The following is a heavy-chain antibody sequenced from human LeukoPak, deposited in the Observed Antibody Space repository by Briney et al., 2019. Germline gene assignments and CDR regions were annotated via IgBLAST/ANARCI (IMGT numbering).Heavy chain of an antibody. D-gene: IGHD4-17*01. J-gene: IGHJ4*02. V-gene: IGHV3-30*03. CDR2: ISSDGSNK. CDR3: ARNGEYLDY. Sequence: PGGSLRLSCAASGFTFSNYGMNWVRQAPGKGLKWVAVISSDGSNKYYADSMKGRFTISRDNSKNTLYLQMNSLRAEDTAVYYCARNGEYLDYWGQGTLVTVSS. CDR1: GFTFSNYG.